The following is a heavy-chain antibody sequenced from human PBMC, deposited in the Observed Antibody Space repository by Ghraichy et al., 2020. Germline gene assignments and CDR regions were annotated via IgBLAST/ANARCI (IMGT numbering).Heavy chain of an antibody. D-gene: IGHD2-8*01. CDR3: ARVLVLMVYDWIEGRHDAFDI. V-gene: IGHV3-21*01. CDR1: GFTFSSYS. Sequence: GGSLRLSCAASGFTFSSYSMNWVRQAPGKGLEWVSSISSSSSYIYYADSVKGRFTISRDNAKNSLYLQMNSLRAEDTAVYYCARVLVLMVYDWIEGRHDAFDIWGQGTMVTVSS. J-gene: IGHJ3*02. CDR2: ISSSSSYI.